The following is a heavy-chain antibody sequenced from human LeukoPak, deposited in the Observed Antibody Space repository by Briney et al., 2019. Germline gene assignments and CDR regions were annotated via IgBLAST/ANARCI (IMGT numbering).Heavy chain of an antibody. CDR2: ISPASNTI. V-gene: IGHV3-48*02. CDR1: GFAFNTYA. D-gene: IGHD2/OR15-2a*01. J-gene: IGHJ5*02. Sequence: GSLSLSCITSGFAFNTYAMHWVRPAPGKGLEWISYISPASNTIYYADSVKGRFTISRDNAKNSVFLQMSSLRDEDTAVYYCARDRPNILGLDPWGQGTLVTVSS. CDR3: ARDRPNILGLDP.